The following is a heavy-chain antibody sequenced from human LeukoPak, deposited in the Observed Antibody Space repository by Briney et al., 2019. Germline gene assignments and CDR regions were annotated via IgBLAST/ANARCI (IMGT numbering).Heavy chain of an antibody. J-gene: IGHJ4*02. V-gene: IGHV3-30*02. CDR1: GFIFSSYG. D-gene: IGHD3-22*01. Sequence: PGGSLRLSCAASGFIFSSYGMHWVRQAPGKGLEWVAFIRYNGSKKYYGDSVKGRFTISRDNAKNSLYLQMNSLRAEDTAVYYCARNFHRRLYDSSGYYPYWGQGTLVTVSS. CDR2: IRYNGSKK. CDR3: ARNFHRRLYDSSGYYPY.